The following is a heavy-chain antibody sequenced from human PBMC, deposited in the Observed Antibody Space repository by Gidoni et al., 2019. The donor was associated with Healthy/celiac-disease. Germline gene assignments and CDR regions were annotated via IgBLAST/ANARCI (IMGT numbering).Heavy chain of an antibody. J-gene: IGHJ6*02. CDR3: ARAFSSGVPAANYYYYYGMDV. V-gene: IGHV3-11*01. D-gene: IGHD2-2*01. CDR2: ISSSGSTI. Sequence: QVQLVESGGGLVKPGGSLRLSCAASGFTFSDYYMSWLRQAPGKGLEWVSYISSSGSTIYYADSVKGRFTISRDNAKNSPYLQMNSLRAEDTAVYYCARAFSSGVPAANYYYYYGMDVWGQGTTVTVSS. CDR1: GFTFSDYY.